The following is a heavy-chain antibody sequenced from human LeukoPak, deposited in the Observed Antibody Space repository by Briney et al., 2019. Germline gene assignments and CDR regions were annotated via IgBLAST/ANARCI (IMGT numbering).Heavy chain of an antibody. J-gene: IGHJ4*02. CDR2: ISSSSSYI. CDR3: ARSGDYGDYIDY. V-gene: IGHV3-21*01. D-gene: IGHD4-17*01. Sequence: GGSLRLSCEASGFTFSSYSMNWVRQAPGKGLEWVSSISSSSSYIYYADSVKGRFTISRDNAKNSLYLQMNSLRAEDTAVYYCARSGDYGDYIDYWGQGTLVTVSS. CDR1: GFTFSSYS.